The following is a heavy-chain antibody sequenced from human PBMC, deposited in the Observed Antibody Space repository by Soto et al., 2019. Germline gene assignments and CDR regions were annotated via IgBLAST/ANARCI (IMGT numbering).Heavy chain of an antibody. D-gene: IGHD6-19*01. CDR3: ATNSSGWSYFDY. V-gene: IGHV3-48*01. Sequence: PGGSLRLSCAASGFTFSSYSMNWVRQAPGKGLEWVSYISSSSSTTYYADSVKGRFTISRDNSRNTLYLQMNSLRADDTAVYYCATNSSGWSYFDYWGQGTLVTVSS. CDR2: ISSSSSTT. CDR1: GFTFSSYS. J-gene: IGHJ4*02.